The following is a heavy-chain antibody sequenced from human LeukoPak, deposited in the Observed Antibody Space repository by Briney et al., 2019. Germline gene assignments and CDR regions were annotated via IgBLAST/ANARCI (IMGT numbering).Heavy chain of an antibody. CDR2: IYTSGST. D-gene: IGHD2-2*01. CDR1: GGSISSYY. J-gene: IGHJ5*02. Sequence: PSETLSLTCTVSGGSISSYYWSWIRQPPGKGLEWIGYIYTSGSTNYNPSLKSRVTISVDTSKNQFSLKLSSVTAADTAVYYCAGQKPVVVPAAKTRGWFDPWGREPWSPSPQ. CDR3: AGQKPVVVPAAKTRGWFDP. V-gene: IGHV4-4*09.